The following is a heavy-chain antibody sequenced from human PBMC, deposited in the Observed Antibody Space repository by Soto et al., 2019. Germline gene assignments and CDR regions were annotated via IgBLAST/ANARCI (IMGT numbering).Heavy chain of an antibody. CDR3: ARRSSSWNFDY. J-gene: IGHJ4*02. Sequence: GGSLRLSCAASGFTFSNYNMNWVRQAPGKGLEWVSSITYIYYADSVKDRFTISRDNAKNLLYLQMNSLRVEDTAVYYCARRSSSWNFDYWGQGTLVTVSS. D-gene: IGHD2-2*01. CDR2: ITYI. V-gene: IGHV3-21*06. CDR1: GFTFSNYN.